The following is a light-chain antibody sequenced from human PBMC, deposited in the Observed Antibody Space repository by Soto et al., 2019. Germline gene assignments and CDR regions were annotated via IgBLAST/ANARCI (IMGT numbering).Light chain of an antibody. CDR2: GAS. CDR3: HQDGGSPQST. V-gene: IGKV3-20*01. J-gene: IGKJ1*01. Sequence: EIVLTPSPGTLSLSPRERATLSCRAGQTVSGTFLAWYQQRPRQPPRLLIYGASNRATGIPDRFTGSGSGAEFTLTISRLETEDFAWYCCHQDGGSPQSTFGQGTEVEIK. CDR1: QTVSGTF.